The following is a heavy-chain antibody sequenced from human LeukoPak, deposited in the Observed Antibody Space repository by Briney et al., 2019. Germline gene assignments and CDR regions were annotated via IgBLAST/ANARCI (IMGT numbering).Heavy chain of an antibody. J-gene: IGHJ5*02. V-gene: IGHV1-18*01. Sequence: ASVKVSCKSSVYMYTIYFISWVRQAPGQGLEWMGWISTNKGNTNYAQRLQGRVTMTTDTSTSTAYMELRSLRSDDTAIYYCVRDIQWRFDPWGQGTLVTVSS. CDR3: VRDIQWRFDP. D-gene: IGHD2-8*01. CDR2: ISTNKGNT. CDR1: VYMYTIYF.